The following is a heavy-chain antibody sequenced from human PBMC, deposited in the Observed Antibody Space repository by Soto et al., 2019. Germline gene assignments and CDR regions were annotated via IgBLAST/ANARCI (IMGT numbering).Heavy chain of an antibody. CDR2: IDPSDSYT. CDR1: GYSFTSYW. J-gene: IGHJ6*02. D-gene: IGHD2-2*01. CDR3: PTTIGYCSSTSCYFGYYYYGMDV. V-gene: IGHV5-10-1*01. Sequence: GESLKISCKGSGYSFTSYWISWVRQVPGKGLEWMGRIDPSDSYTNYSPSFQGHVTISADKSISTAYLQWSSLKASETAMYYCPTTIGYCSSTSCYFGYYYYGMDVWGQGTTVTVSS.